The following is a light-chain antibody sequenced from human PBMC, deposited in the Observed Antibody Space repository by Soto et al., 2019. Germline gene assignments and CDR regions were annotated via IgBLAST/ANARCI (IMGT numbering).Light chain of an antibody. CDR1: QSVSSSY. CDR2: GAS. CDR3: QQYCITLPWT. Sequence: EIVLTQSPGTLSLSPGERATLSCRASQSVSSSYLAWYQQKPGQAPRLLIYGASSRATGIPDRFSGSGSGTTFTPTISSRQPADFSVYYCQQYCITLPWTFGQGTKVEIK. V-gene: IGKV3-20*01. J-gene: IGKJ1*01.